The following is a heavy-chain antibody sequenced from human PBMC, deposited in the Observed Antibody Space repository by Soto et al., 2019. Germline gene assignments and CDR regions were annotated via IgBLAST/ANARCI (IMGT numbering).Heavy chain of an antibody. V-gene: IGHV1-8*01. D-gene: IGHD5-18*01. Sequence: EASVKVSCKASGYTFTSHDINWVRQATGQGLEWMGWMNPNSGNTGYSQKFQGRVTMTRDTSTNTAYMELSSLRSDDTAVYYCARSRGGYNYGSQFFFFDYWGQGTPVTVSS. CDR1: GYTFTSHD. J-gene: IGHJ4*02. CDR3: ARSRGGYNYGSQFFFFDY. CDR2: MNPNSGNT.